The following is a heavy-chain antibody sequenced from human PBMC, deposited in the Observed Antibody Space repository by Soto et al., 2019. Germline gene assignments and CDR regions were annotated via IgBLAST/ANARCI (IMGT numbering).Heavy chain of an antibody. CDR3: ARGSLGYSYDLNWFDP. J-gene: IGHJ5*02. CDR1: GGSFSDFY. CDR2: INHSGST. Sequence: SETLSLTCAVYGGSFSDFYWSWIRQPPGKGLEWIGEINHSGSTNYNPSLKSRVTISVDTSKNQFSLKLSSVTAADTAVYYCARGSLGYSYDLNWFDPWGQGTLVTVSS. V-gene: IGHV4-34*01. D-gene: IGHD5-18*01.